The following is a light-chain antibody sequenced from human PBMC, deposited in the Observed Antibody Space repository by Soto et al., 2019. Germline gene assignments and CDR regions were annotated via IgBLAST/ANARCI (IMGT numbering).Light chain of an antibody. CDR2: GAS. Sequence: EIVLTQSPGTLSLSPGERATLSCRASQSVSSSYLAWYQQKPGQAPRLLIYGASSRATGIPDRFSGSGSGTAFTLTISSLEPEDFAVYYCKQYGSPQSTSGQGTKVDIK. CDR3: KQYGSPQST. J-gene: IGKJ1*01. V-gene: IGKV3-20*01. CDR1: QSVSSSY.